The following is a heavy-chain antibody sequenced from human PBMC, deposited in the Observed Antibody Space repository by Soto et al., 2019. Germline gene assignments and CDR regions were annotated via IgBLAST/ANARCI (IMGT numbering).Heavy chain of an antibody. CDR3: ARTYVPGIAGFDP. CDR1: GFTFSNYF. D-gene: IGHD1-1*01. Sequence: SLRLSCAASGFTFSNYFMHWVRQVPGGGLVWVSRMSGDGKTISYADSVKGRFTISRDNAKNTLYLQMNSLRVEDTAVYYCARTYVPGIAGFDPWGQGTLVTVSS. V-gene: IGHV3-74*01. J-gene: IGHJ5*02. CDR2: MSGDGKTI.